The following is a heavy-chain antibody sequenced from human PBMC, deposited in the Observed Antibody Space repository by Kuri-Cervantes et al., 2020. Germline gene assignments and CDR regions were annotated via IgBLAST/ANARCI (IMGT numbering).Heavy chain of an antibody. V-gene: IGHV1-2*02. CDR1: GYTFTGYY. J-gene: IGHJ4*02. Sequence: ASVKVSCKASGYTFTGYYMHWVRQAPGQGLEWMGWINPNSGGTNYVQKFQGRVTMTRDTSISTAYMELSRLRSDDTAVYYCARTHNRGSYYPILGYWGQGTLVTVSS. CDR2: INPNSGGT. CDR3: ARTHNRGSYYPILGY. D-gene: IGHD1-26*01.